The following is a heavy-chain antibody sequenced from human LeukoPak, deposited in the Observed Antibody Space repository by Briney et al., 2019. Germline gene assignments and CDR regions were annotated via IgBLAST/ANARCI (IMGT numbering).Heavy chain of an antibody. CDR3: AGDIPLFF. J-gene: IGHJ3*01. CDR1: GFTFSNYA. V-gene: IGHV3-30-3*01. CDR2: ISYDGSNK. D-gene: IGHD2-2*02. Sequence: GRSLRLSCAASGFTFSNYAMHWVRRAPGKGLEWVAVISYDGSNKYYADSVKGRFTISRDNSKNTLYLQMNSLRAEDTAVYYCAGDIPLFFWGQGTMVAVSS.